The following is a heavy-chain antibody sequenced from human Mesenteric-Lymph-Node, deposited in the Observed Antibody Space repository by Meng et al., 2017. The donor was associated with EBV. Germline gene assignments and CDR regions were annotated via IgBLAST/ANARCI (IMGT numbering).Heavy chain of an antibody. CDR3: ARRPYSWNFDF. V-gene: IGHV2-5*02. Sequence: QIPFKESCPTLVKPTQPLTLTCPFSGFSLSTSGVGVGWIRQPPGKALEWLALIYWDDDKRYSPSLKSRLTITKDTSKNQVVLTMTNMDPVDTATYYCARRPYSWNFDFWGQGTLVTVSS. J-gene: IGHJ4*02. CDR1: GFSLSTSGVG. CDR2: IYWDDDK. D-gene: IGHD1-26*01.